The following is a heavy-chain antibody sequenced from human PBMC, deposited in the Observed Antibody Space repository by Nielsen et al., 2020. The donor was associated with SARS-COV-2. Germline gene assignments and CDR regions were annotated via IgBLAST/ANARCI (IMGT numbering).Heavy chain of an antibody. V-gene: IGHV1-2*06. CDR2: LNTNTGGT. CDR3: ASQPRYYADSSGGYLEF. D-gene: IGHD3-22*01. CDR1: GYSFSSFSAYY. Sequence: ASVKVSCKGSGYSFSSFSAYYMHWVRQVPGQGLEWMGRLNTNTGGTNYAQNFQGRVTMTRDTSSSTASMELSTLRNDDTAVYYCASQPRYYADSSGGYLEFWSQGTLVTVTS. J-gene: IGHJ4*02.